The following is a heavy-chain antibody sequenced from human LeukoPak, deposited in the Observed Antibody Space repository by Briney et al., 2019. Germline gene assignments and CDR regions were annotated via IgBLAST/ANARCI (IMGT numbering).Heavy chain of an antibody. Sequence: SQTLSLTCAISGDSVSGGSAGWNWLRQSPSRGLEWLGRIYYRSKWYSDYAMSVKSRITINPDASRNQFSLQLNSVTHDDTAVYYCAGGGLVRGALHWFDPWGQGTLVTVSS. V-gene: IGHV6-1*01. CDR3: AGGGLVRGALHWFDP. D-gene: IGHD3-10*01. CDR1: GDSVSGGSAG. CDR2: IYYRSKWYS. J-gene: IGHJ5*02.